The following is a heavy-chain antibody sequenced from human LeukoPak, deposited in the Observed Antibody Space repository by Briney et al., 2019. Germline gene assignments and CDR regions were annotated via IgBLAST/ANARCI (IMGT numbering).Heavy chain of an antibody. V-gene: IGHV1-69*13. CDR2: IIPIFGTA. CDR1: GGTFSSYA. Sequence: SVKVSCKASGGTFSSYAISWVRQAPGQGLEWMGGIIPIFGTANYAQKFQGRVTITADESTSTAYMELSSLRSEDTAVYYCARVPWNCSSTSCYYYDYWGQGTLVTVSS. D-gene: IGHD2-2*01. J-gene: IGHJ4*02. CDR3: ARVPWNCSSTSCYYYDY.